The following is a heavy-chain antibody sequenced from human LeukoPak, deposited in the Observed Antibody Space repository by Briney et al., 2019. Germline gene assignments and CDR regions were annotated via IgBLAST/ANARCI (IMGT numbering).Heavy chain of an antibody. V-gene: IGHV1-69*04. CDR1: GGTFSSYG. CDR2: ILPLLGRA. Sequence: GSSVKVSCKASGGTFSSYGVSWVRQAPGQGLEWMGSILPLLGRANYAQKFQGRVTITADKSTSIAYMELNSLRSEGTALYYCARSTVISAWYDYWGQGTLVTVSS. D-gene: IGHD6-19*01. J-gene: IGHJ4*02. CDR3: ARSTVISAWYDY.